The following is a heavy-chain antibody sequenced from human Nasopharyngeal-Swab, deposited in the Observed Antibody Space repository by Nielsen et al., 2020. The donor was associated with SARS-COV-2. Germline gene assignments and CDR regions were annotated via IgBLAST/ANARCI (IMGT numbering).Heavy chain of an antibody. V-gene: IGHV3-48*04. CDR3: ARDLNPSYSRAFDY. Sequence: VRQAPGKGLEWVSYISSSSSTIYYTDSVKGRFTISRDNAKNSLYPQMDSLRAEDTAVYYCARDLNPSYSRAFDYWGRGALVTVSS. D-gene: IGHD6-13*01. J-gene: IGHJ4*02. CDR2: ISSSSSTI.